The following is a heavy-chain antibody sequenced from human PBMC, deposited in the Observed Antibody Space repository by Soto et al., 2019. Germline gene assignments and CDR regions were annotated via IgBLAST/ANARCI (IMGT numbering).Heavy chain of an antibody. CDR2: ISGSGGST. Sequence: SLRLSCAASGFTFSSYAMSWVRQAPGKGLDWVSVISGSGGSTYYADSVKGRFTISRDNSRNTLYLQMNSLRAEDTAVYYCANNQPGLDYGDFYCYYMDVWGKGTTVTVSS. CDR3: ANNQPGLDYGDFYCYYMDV. V-gene: IGHV3-23*01. CDR1: GFTFSSYA. J-gene: IGHJ6*03. D-gene: IGHD4-17*01.